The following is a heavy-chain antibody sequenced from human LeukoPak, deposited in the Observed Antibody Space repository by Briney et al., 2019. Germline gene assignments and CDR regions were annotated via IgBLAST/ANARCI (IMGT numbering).Heavy chain of an antibody. D-gene: IGHD3-22*01. Sequence: GGSLRLSCAASGFTFSSYGMSWVRQAPGKGLEWVAVISYDGSNKYYADSVKGRFTISRDNSKNTLYLQMNSLRAEDTAVYYCAKGHYYYDSSGYYYEGGDYFDYWGQGTLVTVSS. CDR1: GFTFSSYG. J-gene: IGHJ4*02. V-gene: IGHV3-30*18. CDR2: ISYDGSNK. CDR3: AKGHYYYDSSGYYYEGGDYFDY.